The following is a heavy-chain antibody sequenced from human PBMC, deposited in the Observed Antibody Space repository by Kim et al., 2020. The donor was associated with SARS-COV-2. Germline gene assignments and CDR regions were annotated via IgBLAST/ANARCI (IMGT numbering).Heavy chain of an antibody. V-gene: IGHV3-43*01. CDR1: GFAFDAYS. Sequence: GGSLRLSCAASGFAFDAYSMHWVRQVPEKGLEWVSLINRDSRRSYYAESVRGRFTISRDNSRDFLFLEMNSLTFDDTALYYCVKELRGSQYVLSQWGQGTLVTVSS. CDR3: VKELRGSQYVLSQ. J-gene: IGHJ4*02. D-gene: IGHD1-26*01. CDR2: INRDSRRS.